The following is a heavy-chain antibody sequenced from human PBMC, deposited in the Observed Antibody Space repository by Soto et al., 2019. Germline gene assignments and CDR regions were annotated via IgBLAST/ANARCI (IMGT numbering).Heavy chain of an antibody. CDR2: MNTNSDDT. CDR1: GYTFTSYD. J-gene: IGHJ6*02. CDR3: AREWSAAGHFYGMDV. D-gene: IGHD6-13*01. V-gene: IGHV1-8*01. Sequence: SVKVSCKTSGYTFTSYDINWVRQAPGQGLEWVGWMNTNSDDTRSAQKFRGRLTLTRDKSMRAVYMKLSNLRPDDTAVYYCAREWSAAGHFYGMDVWGQGTTVTVSS.